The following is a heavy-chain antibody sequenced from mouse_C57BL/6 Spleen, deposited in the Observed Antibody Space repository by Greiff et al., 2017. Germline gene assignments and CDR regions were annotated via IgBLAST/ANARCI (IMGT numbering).Heavy chain of an antibody. Sequence: QVQLQQPGAELVKPGASVKMSCKASGYTFSSYWITWVKQRPGQGLEWIGDIYPGRGSTNYNEKFKSKATLTVDTSSSTAYMQLSSLTSEDSAVYYCARSGADYDDAMDYWGQGTSVTVSS. CDR2: IYPGRGST. CDR3: ARSGADYDDAMDY. V-gene: IGHV1-55*01. D-gene: IGHD2-4*01. J-gene: IGHJ4*01. CDR1: GYTFSSYW.